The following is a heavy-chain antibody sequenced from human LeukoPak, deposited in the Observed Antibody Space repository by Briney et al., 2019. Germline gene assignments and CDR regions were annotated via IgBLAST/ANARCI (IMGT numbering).Heavy chain of an antibody. CDR3: AKDTYSSSPYYFDY. Sequence: PGGSLRLSCAAAGFTFNNYAMSWVRQAPGKGLKWVSGISSGGSTYYADSVKGRLTISRDNSKNTLFLQMNSLRAEDTAVYYCAKDTYSSSPYYFDYWGQGTLVTVSS. CDR1: GFTFNNYA. V-gene: IGHV3-23*01. D-gene: IGHD6-6*01. J-gene: IGHJ4*02. CDR2: ISSGGST.